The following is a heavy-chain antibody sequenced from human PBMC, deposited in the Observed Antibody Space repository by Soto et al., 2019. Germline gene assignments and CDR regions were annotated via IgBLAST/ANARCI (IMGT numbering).Heavy chain of an antibody. Sequence: QLQLQESGPGLVKPSETLSLTCTVSGGSISSSSYYWGWIRQPPGKGLEWIGSIYYSGSTYYNPSLKSRVTISVDTSKNQFSLKLSSVTAADTAVYYCARGRVAVANGYFDYWGQGTLVTVSS. CDR1: GGSISSSSYY. J-gene: IGHJ4*02. CDR3: ARGRVAVANGYFDY. D-gene: IGHD2-15*01. V-gene: IGHV4-39*01. CDR2: IYYSGST.